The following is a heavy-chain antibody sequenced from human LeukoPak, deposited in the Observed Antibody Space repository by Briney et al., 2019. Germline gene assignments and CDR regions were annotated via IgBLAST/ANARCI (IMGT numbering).Heavy chain of an antibody. J-gene: IGHJ4*02. CDR3: ARGGPGIVVVPAATATTTRTSFDY. D-gene: IGHD2-2*01. V-gene: IGHV4-31*03. CDR1: GGSISSGGYY. Sequence: SSETLSLTCTVSGGSISSGGYYWSWIRQHPEKGLEWIGEINHSGSTNYNPSLKSRVTISVDTSKNQFSLKLSSVTAADTAVYYCARGGPGIVVVPAATATTTRTSFDYWGQGTLVTVSS. CDR2: INHSGST.